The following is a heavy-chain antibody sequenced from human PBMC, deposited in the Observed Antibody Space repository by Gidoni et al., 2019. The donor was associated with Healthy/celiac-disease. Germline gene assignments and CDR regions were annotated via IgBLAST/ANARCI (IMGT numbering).Heavy chain of an antibody. CDR3: ARDSTVVVINLYWYFDL. D-gene: IGHD3-22*01. V-gene: IGHV3-48*03. J-gene: IGHJ2*01. CDR1: GFTFRSYE. Sequence: EVQLVESGGGLVQPGGSLRLSCAASGFTFRSYEMNWVRQAPGKGLEWVSYISSSGSTIYYADSVKGRFTISRDNAKNSLYLQMNSLRAEDTAVYYCARDSTVVVINLYWYFDLWGRGTLVTVSS. CDR2: ISSSGSTI.